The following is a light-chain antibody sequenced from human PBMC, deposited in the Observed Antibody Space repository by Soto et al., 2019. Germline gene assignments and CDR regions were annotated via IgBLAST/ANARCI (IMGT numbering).Light chain of an antibody. Sequence: QSVLTQPPSVSGAPGQRVTISCTGSSSNIGAGYDVHWYQQLPGTAPKLLIYGNSNRPSGVPDRFSGSKSGTSASLAITGLQAEEEADYYCQSYERSFYVFGTGTKVTVL. CDR2: GNS. J-gene: IGLJ1*01. CDR3: QSYERSFYV. CDR1: SSNIGAGYD. V-gene: IGLV1-40*01.